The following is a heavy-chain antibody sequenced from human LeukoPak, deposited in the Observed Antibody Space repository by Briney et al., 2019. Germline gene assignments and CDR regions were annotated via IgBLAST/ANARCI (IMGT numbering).Heavy chain of an antibody. Sequence: GGSLRLSCAASGFGFGSYNMYWVRQAPGKGLEWVTLISFDGNDKKYADSVKGRFTVSRDNSRNTLFLQMNSLRPEDTAVYYCARVYGSEIDYWGQGTLVTVSS. V-gene: IGHV3-30*03. CDR2: ISFDGNDK. J-gene: IGHJ4*02. CDR1: GFGFGSYN. D-gene: IGHD3-10*01. CDR3: ARVYGSEIDY.